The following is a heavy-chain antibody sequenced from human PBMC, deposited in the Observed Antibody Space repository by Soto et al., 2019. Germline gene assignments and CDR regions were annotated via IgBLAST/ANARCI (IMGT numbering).Heavy chain of an antibody. Sequence: QVQLVQSGAEVKKPGSSVKVSCKASGGTFNSYAISWVRQAPGQGLEWMGGIIPIFGTTNYAQKFQGRVTIAADESTSTAYMELSSLRSEDTAVYYCARSLGAYCGGDCYSGMDVWGQGTTVTVSS. CDR2: IIPIFGTT. J-gene: IGHJ6*02. CDR3: ARSLGAYCGGDCYSGMDV. CDR1: GGTFNSYA. V-gene: IGHV1-69*12. D-gene: IGHD2-21*02.